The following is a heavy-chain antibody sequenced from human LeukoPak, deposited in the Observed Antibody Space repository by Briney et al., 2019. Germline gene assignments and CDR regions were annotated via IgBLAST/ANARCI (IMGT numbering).Heavy chain of an antibody. D-gene: IGHD2-15*01. CDR1: EFIFSGYW. J-gene: IGHJ4*01. V-gene: IGHV3-23*05. CDR2: ISNSGSST. CDR3: AKISSRSVPRSYSDF. Sequence: GGSLRLSCEASEFIFSGYWMTWVRRAPGKGPEWVSGISNSGSSTYYADSVKGRFTISRDNSLSTLFLQMNSLRVEDTAIYYCAKISSRSVPRSYSDFWGQGNLVTVSS.